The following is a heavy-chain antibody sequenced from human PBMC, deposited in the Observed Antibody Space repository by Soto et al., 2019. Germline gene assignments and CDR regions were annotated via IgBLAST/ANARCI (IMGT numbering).Heavy chain of an antibody. CDR1: GFTFTSSA. CDR3: AADPRWKVGATILWFDP. V-gene: IGHV1-58*02. J-gene: IGHJ5*02. Sequence: QMQLVQSGPEVKKPGTSVKVSCKASGFTFTSSAMQWVRQARGQRLEWIGWIVVGSGNTNYAQKFQERVTITRDMSXSXXYMELSSLRSEDTAVYYCAADPRWKVGATILWFDPWGQGTLVTVSS. CDR2: IVVGSGNT. D-gene: IGHD1-26*01.